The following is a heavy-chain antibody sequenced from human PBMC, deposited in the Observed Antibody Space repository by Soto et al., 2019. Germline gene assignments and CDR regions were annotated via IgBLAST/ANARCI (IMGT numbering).Heavy chain of an antibody. J-gene: IGHJ6*02. Sequence: LRLSCAASGFSISDYGMEWVRQAPGKGLEWVALISYDGNNTYYADSVKGRFTISRDNSKDTLFLQMTGLRAEDTAVYYCAKGAGDRLSLGMDVWGQGTTVTVSS. V-gene: IGHV3-30*18. CDR2: ISYDGNNT. CDR3: AKGAGDRLSLGMDV. CDR1: GFSISDYG. D-gene: IGHD1-26*01.